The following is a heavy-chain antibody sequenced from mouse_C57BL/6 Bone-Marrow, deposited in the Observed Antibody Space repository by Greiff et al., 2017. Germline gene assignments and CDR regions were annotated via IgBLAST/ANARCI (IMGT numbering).Heavy chain of an antibody. CDR3: ARRGFAY. V-gene: IGHV1-7*01. CDR1: GYTFTSYW. J-gene: IGHJ3*01. CDR2: INPSSGYT. Sequence: VQLQQSGAELAKPGASVKLSCKASGYTFTSYWMHWGKQRPGPGLEWIGYINPSSGYTKYNQKFKDKATLTAAKSSSTAYMQLSSLTSEDSAVYYCARRGFAYWGQGTLVTVSA.